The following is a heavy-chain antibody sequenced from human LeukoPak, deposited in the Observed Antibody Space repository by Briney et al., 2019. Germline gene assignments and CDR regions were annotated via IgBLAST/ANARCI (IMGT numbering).Heavy chain of an antibody. V-gene: IGHV3-23*01. CDR2: VSGNGGST. CDR3: TTYRSAPYAFDI. D-gene: IGHD3-16*02. Sequence: GGSLRLSCAASGFTFSSYAMNWVRQAPGKGLEWVSAVSGNGGSTYYADSVKGRFTISRDNSKNTLYLQTNSLRAEDAAVYYCTTYRSAPYAFDIWGQGTMVTVSS. J-gene: IGHJ3*02. CDR1: GFTFSSYA.